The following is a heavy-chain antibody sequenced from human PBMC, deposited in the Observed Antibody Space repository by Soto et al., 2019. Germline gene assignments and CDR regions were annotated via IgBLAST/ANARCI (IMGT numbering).Heavy chain of an antibody. Sequence: SETLSLTCTVSGGSISNYCWSWIRQSPGKELEWIGYIFYSGSTNYNPSLKSRFTISRDNAKNSLYLQMNSLRAEDTAVYYCASHPRDSSGYWYYFDYWGQGTLVTVSS. D-gene: IGHD3-22*01. CDR1: GGSISNYC. CDR2: IFYSGST. J-gene: IGHJ4*02. V-gene: IGHV4-59*12. CDR3: ASHPRDSSGYWYYFDY.